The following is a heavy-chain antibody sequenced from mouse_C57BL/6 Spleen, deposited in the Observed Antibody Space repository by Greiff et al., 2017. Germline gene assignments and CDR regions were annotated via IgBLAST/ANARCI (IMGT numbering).Heavy chain of an antibody. D-gene: IGHD2-4*01. V-gene: IGHV2-2*01. J-gene: IGHJ3*01. Sequence: QVPLQQSGPGLVQPSQSLSITCTVSGFSLTSYGVHWVRQSPGKGLEWLGVLWSGGSTDSNATFISSLSISNDNSKSQVFFKMNSLQADDTAIYYGARSDFRGFAYGGQGTLVTVSA. CDR3: ARSDFRGFAY. CDR1: GFSLTSYG. CDR2: LWSGGST.